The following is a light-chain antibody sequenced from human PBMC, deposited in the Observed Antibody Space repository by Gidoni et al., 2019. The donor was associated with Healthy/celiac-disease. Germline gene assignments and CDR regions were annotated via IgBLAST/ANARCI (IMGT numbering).Light chain of an antibody. CDR1: QSLSSY. Sequence: DIQMNQSPSSLSASVGDRVTITCRARQSLSSYFNWYQQKPGQAPTLLLYAAYSLQSGVPLRSSGSGSGTDITLTISSLQPEDFATYYCQRSYCTSITFXQXTRLXIK. V-gene: IGKV1-39*01. CDR2: AAY. J-gene: IGKJ5*01. CDR3: QRSYCTSIT.